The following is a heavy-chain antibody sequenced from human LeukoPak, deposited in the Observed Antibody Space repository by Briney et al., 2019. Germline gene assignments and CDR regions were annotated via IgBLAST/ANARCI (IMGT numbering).Heavy chain of an antibody. CDR3: VRDFFRQLQYYYGFDV. Sequence: SGGSLRLSCAASGFTFGSHNMQWVRQAPGKGLEWVALISYDGTNKYYADSVKGRFSISRDNSKNTLYLQMNSLRAEDMAVYYCVRDFFRQLQYYYGFDVWGQGTTVTVSS. CDR1: GFTFGSHN. V-gene: IGHV3-30-3*01. CDR2: ISYDGTNK. J-gene: IGHJ6*02. D-gene: IGHD2-2*01.